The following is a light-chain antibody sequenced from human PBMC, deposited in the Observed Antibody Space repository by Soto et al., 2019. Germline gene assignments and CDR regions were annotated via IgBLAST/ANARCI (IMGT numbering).Light chain of an antibody. CDR3: SSSTSSSTYL. CDR1: SSDVGAYTS. V-gene: IGLV2-14*03. Sequence: QSALTQPASVSGSPGQLITISCTGTSSDVGAYTSVSWYQQHPDKAPKLIIYSVSYRPSGVSDRFSGSKSDNTASLTISGLHTEDEADYYCSSSTSSSTYLFGTGTKLTVL. CDR2: SVS. J-gene: IGLJ1*01.